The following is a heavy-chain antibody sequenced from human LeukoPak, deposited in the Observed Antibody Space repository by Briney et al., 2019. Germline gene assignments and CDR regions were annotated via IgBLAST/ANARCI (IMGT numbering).Heavy chain of an antibody. CDR1: GFIFSSYG. V-gene: IGHV3-30*02. D-gene: IGHD6-6*01. CDR3: AKDKIAVRPGWSDP. J-gene: IGHJ5*02. Sequence: GGSLRLSCAASGFIFSSYGMHWVRQAPGKGLEWVALIRYDGSEKYYVDSVKGRFTISRDNSKNTLYLQMNSLRAEDTAVYYCAKDKIAVRPGWSDPWGQGTLVTVSS. CDR2: IRYDGSEK.